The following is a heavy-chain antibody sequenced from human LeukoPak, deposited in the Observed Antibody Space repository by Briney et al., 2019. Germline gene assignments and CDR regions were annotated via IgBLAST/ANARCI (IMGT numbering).Heavy chain of an antibody. CDR2: ISGSGGST. J-gene: IGHJ5*02. CDR3: VRVLSGSWDWFDP. D-gene: IGHD3-22*01. CDR1: GFTFSSYA. V-gene: IGHV3-23*01. Sequence: HPGGSLRLSCAASGFTFSSYAMSWVRQAPGKGLEWVSAISGSGGSTYYADSVKGRFTISRDNSKNTLYLQMNSLRAEDTALYHCVRVLSGSWDWFDPWGQGTLVTVSS.